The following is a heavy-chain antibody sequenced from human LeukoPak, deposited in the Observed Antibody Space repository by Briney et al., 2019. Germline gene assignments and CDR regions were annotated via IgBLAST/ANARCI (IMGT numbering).Heavy chain of an antibody. D-gene: IGHD2-8*02. J-gene: IGHJ4*02. Sequence: GGSLRLSCAASGFTVSSNYMSWVRQAPGKGLEWISVIYSGGSTYYADSVKGRFTISRDNSKNTLYLQMNSLRAEDTAVYYCATYRQVLLPFESWGQGTLVTVSS. V-gene: IGHV3-53*01. CDR2: IYSGGST. CDR3: ATYRQVLLPFES. CDR1: GFTVSSNY.